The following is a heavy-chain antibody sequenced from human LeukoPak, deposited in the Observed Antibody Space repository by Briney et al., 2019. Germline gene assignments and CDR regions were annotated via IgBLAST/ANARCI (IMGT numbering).Heavy chain of an antibody. CDR3: ARGGCLDV. V-gene: IGHV3-7*03. J-gene: IGHJ6*02. D-gene: IGHD3-16*01. Sequence: GGSLRLSCAASGFTFSSYWMNWARQAPGKGLEWVASMNHNGNVNYYVDSVKGRFTISRDNAKNSLYLQMSNLRAEDTAVYFCARGGCLDVWGQGATVTVSS. CDR2: MNHNGNVN. CDR1: GFTFSSYW.